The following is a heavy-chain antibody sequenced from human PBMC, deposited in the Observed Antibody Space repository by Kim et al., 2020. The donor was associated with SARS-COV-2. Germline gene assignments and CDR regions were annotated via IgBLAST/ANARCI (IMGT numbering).Heavy chain of an antibody. CDR2: ISYDGRNR. CDR3: AKGSQPLLLGYFDY. V-gene: IGHV3-30*18. D-gene: IGHD2-21*01. CDR1: GFTFTSFG. Sequence: GSLRLSCPASGFTFTSFGMHWVRQAPGKGLAWVAVISYDGRNRYYADSVKGRFTVSRDTSKNTLSLQINSLRAEDTAVYYCAKGSQPLLLGYFDYWGQG. J-gene: IGHJ4*02.